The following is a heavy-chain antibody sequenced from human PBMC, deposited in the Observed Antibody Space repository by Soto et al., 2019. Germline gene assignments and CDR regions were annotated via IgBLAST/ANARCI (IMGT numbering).Heavy chain of an antibody. D-gene: IGHD3-3*01. CDR2: INHSGST. Sequence: HSETLSLTCSVCVGSFSSGSYYWSWIRQHPEKGLEWIGYINHSGSTNYNPSLKSRVTISLDTSKNQFSLKLSSVTAADTAVYYCARERSNRRVVKQKTTYYFDYWGQGTLVTVSS. CDR1: VGSFSSGSYY. V-gene: IGHV4-61*01. CDR3: ARERSNRRVVKQKTTYYFDY. J-gene: IGHJ4*02.